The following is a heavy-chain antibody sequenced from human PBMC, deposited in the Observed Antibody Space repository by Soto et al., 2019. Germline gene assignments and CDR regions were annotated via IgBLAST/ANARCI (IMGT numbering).Heavy chain of an antibody. CDR2: ISAYNGNT. Sequence: GASVKVSCKASGYTFTRYCISWVREAPGQGLEWMGWISAYNGNTNYAQKLQGRVTMTTDTSTSTAYMELRSLRSDDTAVYYCARDRGYYDYVWGSWAPYYFDYWGQGTLVTVS. CDR3: ARDRGYYDYVWGSWAPYYFDY. CDR1: GYTFTRYC. J-gene: IGHJ4*02. V-gene: IGHV1-18*04. D-gene: IGHD3-16*01.